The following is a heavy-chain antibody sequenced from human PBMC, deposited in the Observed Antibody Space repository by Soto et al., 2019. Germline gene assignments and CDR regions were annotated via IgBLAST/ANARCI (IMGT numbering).Heavy chain of an antibody. J-gene: IGHJ4*02. CDR1: GFSLSTRGVG. V-gene: IGHV2-5*02. CDR3: AHRPRGFTYFFDY. CDR2: LYWDDDE. Sequence: QITLNESGPTLVKPTQTLTLTCTFSGFSLSTRGVGVGWIRQPPGKALEWLALLYWDDDERYSPSLISRLSSNKDTSKNHVFLTMTNVDTVDTATYYCAHRPRGFTYFFDYWGQGTLVTVSS.